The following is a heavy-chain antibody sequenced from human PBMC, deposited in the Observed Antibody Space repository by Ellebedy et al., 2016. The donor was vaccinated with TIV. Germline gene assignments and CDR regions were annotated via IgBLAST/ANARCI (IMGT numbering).Heavy chain of an antibody. CDR2: IYDMGGIGST. Sequence: MPSETLSLTCTVSGASVSTSYWSWIRQAPGRGLEWIGYIYDMGGIGSTNYIPSLNSRVIISGDTSKNQLSLSLTSLTAADTAVYYCARGVMGYYSYGMDVWGQGTTVTVSS. D-gene: IGHD2-21*01. CDR3: ARGVMGYYSYGMDV. J-gene: IGHJ6*02. V-gene: IGHV4-59*02. CDR1: GASVSTSY.